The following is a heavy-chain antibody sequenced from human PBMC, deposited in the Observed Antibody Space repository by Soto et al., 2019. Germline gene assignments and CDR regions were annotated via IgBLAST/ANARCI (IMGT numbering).Heavy chain of an antibody. Sequence: GASVKVSCKASGYTFTDYSLQWVRQAPGQRLEWMGWINPASGKTKYSQKFQGRVTITRDTSASTAYMELSSLRSEDTAVYYCARSIVVVTAAEYWGQGTLVNVSS. CDR2: INPASGKT. J-gene: IGHJ4*02. V-gene: IGHV1-3*01. CDR3: ARSIVVVTAAEY. D-gene: IGHD2-21*02. CDR1: GYTFTDYS.